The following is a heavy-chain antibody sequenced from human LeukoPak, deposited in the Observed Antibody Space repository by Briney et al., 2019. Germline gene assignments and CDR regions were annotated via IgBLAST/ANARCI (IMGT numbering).Heavy chain of an antibody. Sequence: GASVKVSCKASGYTFTGYYMHWVRQAPGQGLEWMGRINPNSGGTNYAQKFQGRVTMTRDTSTSTAYMELRGLRSEDTAVYYCVRDGEGAGISVNYWFDPWGQGTLVTVSS. D-gene: IGHD6-13*01. CDR1: GYTFTGYY. V-gene: IGHV1-2*06. J-gene: IGHJ5*02. CDR3: VRDGEGAGISVNYWFDP. CDR2: INPNSGGT.